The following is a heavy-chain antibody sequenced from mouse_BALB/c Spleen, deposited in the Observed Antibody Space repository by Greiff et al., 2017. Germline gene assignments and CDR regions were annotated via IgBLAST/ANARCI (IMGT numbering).Heavy chain of an antibody. CDR3: ARSRLYYYGSSYYFDY. CDR1: GFNIKDYY. CDR2: IDPENGNT. Sequence: VQLQQSGAELVRPGALVKLSCKASGFNIKDYYMHWVKPRPEQGLEWIGWIDPENGNTIYDPKFQGKASITADTSSNTDYLQLSSLTSEDSAVYCCARSRLYYYGSSYYFDYWGQGTTLTVSS. V-gene: IGHV14-1*02. J-gene: IGHJ2*01. D-gene: IGHD1-1*01.